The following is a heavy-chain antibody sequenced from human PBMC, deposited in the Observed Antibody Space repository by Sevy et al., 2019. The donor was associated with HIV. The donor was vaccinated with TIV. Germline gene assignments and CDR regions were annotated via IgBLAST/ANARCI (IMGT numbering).Heavy chain of an antibody. CDR3: ARESGSDWYLDY. Sequence: GGSLRLSCKASGFIFSRYGVHWVRQAPGKGLEWVAYIFNDGKTKYYGDSVKGRFTISRDDSKNTLYLQMDSLRAEDTAVYYCARESGSDWYLDYWGQGTLVTVSS. J-gene: IGHJ4*02. D-gene: IGHD2-21*02. CDR1: GFIFSRYG. CDR2: IFNDGKTK. V-gene: IGHV3-33*01.